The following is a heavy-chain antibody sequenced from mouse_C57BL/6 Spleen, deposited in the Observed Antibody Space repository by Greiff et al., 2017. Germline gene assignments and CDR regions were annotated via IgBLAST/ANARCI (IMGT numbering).Heavy chain of an antibody. Sequence: QVQLQHPGAELVKPGASVKMSCKASGYTFTSYWITWVKQRPGQGLEWIGDIYPGSGSTNYNEKFKSKATLTVDTSSSTAYMQLSSLTSEDSAVYYCARPSDYYGSRGYYAMDYWGQGTSVTVSS. D-gene: IGHD1-1*01. CDR2: IYPGSGST. V-gene: IGHV1-55*01. J-gene: IGHJ4*01. CDR3: ARPSDYYGSRGYYAMDY. CDR1: GYTFTSYW.